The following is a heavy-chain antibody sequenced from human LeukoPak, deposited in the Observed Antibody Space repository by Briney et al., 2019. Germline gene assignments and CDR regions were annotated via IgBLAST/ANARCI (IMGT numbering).Heavy chain of an antibody. J-gene: IGHJ4*02. D-gene: IGHD1-26*01. CDR2: MYYRGST. Sequence: SETLSLTCTVSGGSISSSSHYWGWIRQPPGKGLEWIVSMYYRGSTYHNPSLKSRVTISVYTSKNQFSLKLSSVTAADTAVYYCATTTIRLGYWGQGTLVTVSS. CDR1: GGSISSSSHY. V-gene: IGHV4-39*07. CDR3: ATTTIRLGY.